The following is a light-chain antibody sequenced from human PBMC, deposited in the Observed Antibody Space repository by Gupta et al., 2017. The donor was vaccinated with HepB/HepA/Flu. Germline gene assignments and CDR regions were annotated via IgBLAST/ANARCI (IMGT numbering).Light chain of an antibody. CDR2: KAS. CDR1: QSISSW. J-gene: IGKJ4*01. CDR3: QQGNTYPLT. V-gene: IGKV1-5*03. Sequence: DIQMTQSPSTLSASVGDRVTITCRASQSISSWLAWYQQKPGKVPKLLIYKASSLETGVPSRFSGSASGTEFTLTINILHPDDFATYYCQQGNTYPLTFGGGTKLEIK.